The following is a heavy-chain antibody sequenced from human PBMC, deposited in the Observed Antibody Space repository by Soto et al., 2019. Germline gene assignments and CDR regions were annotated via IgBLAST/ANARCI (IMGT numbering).Heavy chain of an antibody. D-gene: IGHD3-16*02. J-gene: IGHJ4*02. Sequence: QVQLVQSGAEVKKPGASVKVSCKASGYTFTSDAMHWVRQAPGQRLEWMGWINAGNGNTKYSQKFQGRVTITRDTSASTAYMELSSLRSDDTAVYYCARVAFGGVIDLDYWGQGTLVTVSS. CDR3: ARVAFGGVIDLDY. V-gene: IGHV1-3*01. CDR2: INAGNGNT. CDR1: GYTFTSDA.